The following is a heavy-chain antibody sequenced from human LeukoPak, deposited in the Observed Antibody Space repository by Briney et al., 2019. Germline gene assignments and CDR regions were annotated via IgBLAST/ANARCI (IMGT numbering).Heavy chain of an antibody. CDR3: ASSTIAVAGTGMDV. Sequence: ASVKVSCKASGYTFTGYYMHWVRQAPGQGREWMGWINPNSGGTNYAQKFQGRVTMTRDTSISTAYMELSKLRSDDTAVYYCASSTIAVAGTGMDVWGQGTTVTVSS. D-gene: IGHD6-19*01. V-gene: IGHV1-2*02. CDR1: GYTFTGYY. J-gene: IGHJ6*02. CDR2: INPNSGGT.